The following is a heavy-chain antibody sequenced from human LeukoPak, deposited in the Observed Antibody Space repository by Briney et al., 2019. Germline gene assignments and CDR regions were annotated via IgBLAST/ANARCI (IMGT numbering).Heavy chain of an antibody. CDR3: SRGYLAYCSGGSCHVIDP. CDR2: INPNSGGT. CDR1: GYTFTGYY. V-gene: IGHV1-2*02. J-gene: IGHJ5*02. Sequence: ASVTVSCKASGYTFTGYYMHWVREAPGQGHEWMGWINPNSGGTTYAQKFQGRVTMTKDTSISTAYFELSRLRSDDTAVYYCSRGYLAYCSGGSCHVIDPWGQGTLVTVSS. D-gene: IGHD2-15*01.